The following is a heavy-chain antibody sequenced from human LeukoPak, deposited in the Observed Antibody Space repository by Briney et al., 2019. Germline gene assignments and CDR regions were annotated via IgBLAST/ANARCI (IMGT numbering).Heavy chain of an antibody. J-gene: IGHJ4*02. CDR3: ARDRSEDDSSSYRHRNFDY. Sequence: PGGSLRLSCAASGFTFSDYYMNWIRQAPGKGLEWISYISSSGGNINYADSVQGRFTISRDNAKKSLYLQMNSLRAEDTAIYYCARDRSEDDSSSYRHRNFDYWGQGTLVIVSS. CDR2: ISSSGGNI. CDR1: GFTFSDYY. V-gene: IGHV3-11*04. D-gene: IGHD3-22*01.